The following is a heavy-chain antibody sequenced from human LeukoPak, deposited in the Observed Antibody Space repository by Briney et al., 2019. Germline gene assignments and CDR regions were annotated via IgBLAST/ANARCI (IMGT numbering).Heavy chain of an antibody. CDR2: ISAYNGNT. V-gene: IGHV1-18*01. Sequence: GASVKVSCKASGYTFTSYGISWVRQAPGQGLEWMGWISAYNGNTNYAQKLQGRVTMTTDTSTSTAYMELRSLRSDDTAVYYCARDSIGYSYGYAYVDDAFDIWGQGTMVTVSS. CDR3: ARDSIGYSYGYAYVDDAFDI. D-gene: IGHD5-18*01. J-gene: IGHJ3*02. CDR1: GYTFTSYG.